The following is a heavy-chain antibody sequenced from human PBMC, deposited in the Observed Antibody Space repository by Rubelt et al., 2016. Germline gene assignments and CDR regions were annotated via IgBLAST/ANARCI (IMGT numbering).Heavy chain of an antibody. CDR3: ARSPTRKGVLWFEMNWFDP. CDR1: GFTFSSYS. D-gene: IGHD3-10*01. CDR2: ISSSSSYT. Sequence: EVRLVESGGGLVKPGGSLRLSCAASGFTFSSYSMNWVRQAPGKGLEWVSYISSSSSYTNYADSVKGRFTISRDNAKNSLYLQMNSLRAEDTAVYYCARSPTRKGVLWFEMNWFDPWGQGTLVTVSS. V-gene: IGHV3-21*05. J-gene: IGHJ5*02.